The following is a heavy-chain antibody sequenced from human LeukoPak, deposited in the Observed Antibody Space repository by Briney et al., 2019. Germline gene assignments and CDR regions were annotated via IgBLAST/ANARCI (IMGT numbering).Heavy chain of an antibody. V-gene: IGHV4-34*01. Sequence: SETLSLTCAVYGGSFSGYYWSWIRQPPGKGLEWIGEINHSGSTNYNPSLKSRVTISVDTSKNQFSLKLSSVTAADTAVYYCARDLRTGYSSSRYYYYMDVWGKGTTVTVSS. CDR2: INHSGST. J-gene: IGHJ6*03. D-gene: IGHD6-13*01. CDR3: ARDLRTGYSSSRYYYYMDV. CDR1: GGSFSGYY.